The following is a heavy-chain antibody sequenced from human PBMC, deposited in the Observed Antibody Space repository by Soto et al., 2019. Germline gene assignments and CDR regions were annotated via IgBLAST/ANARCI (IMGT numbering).Heavy chain of an antibody. V-gene: IGHV4-34*01. Sequence: QVQLQQWGAGLLKPSETLSLTCAGYSGAFSGYYWSWIRQPQGTGLEWIGEINHSGATNYNTSLKRRVTISADPSKNQSSLKLSSVAAAVRAVSDCARGLVLWFGELAWFDPWCQGSLVTVSS. D-gene: IGHD3-10*01. J-gene: IGHJ5*02. CDR1: SGAFSGYY. CDR2: INHSGAT. CDR3: ARGLVLWFGELAWFDP.